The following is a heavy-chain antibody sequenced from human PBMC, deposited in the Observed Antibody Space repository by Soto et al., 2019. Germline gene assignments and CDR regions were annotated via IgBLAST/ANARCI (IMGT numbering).Heavy chain of an antibody. D-gene: IGHD5-18*01. CDR1: GDSVSSNSAA. J-gene: IGHJ4*02. CDR2: TYYRSKWYN. V-gene: IGHV6-1*01. Sequence: SQTPSLTCAISGDSVSSNSAAWNWIRQSPSRGLEWLGRTYYRSKWYNDYAVSVKSRITINPDTSKNQFSLQLNSVTPQDTAVYYCARAYTLKGSSYGFCYFDYWGQGTLVTVSS. CDR3: ARAYTLKGSSYGFCYFDY.